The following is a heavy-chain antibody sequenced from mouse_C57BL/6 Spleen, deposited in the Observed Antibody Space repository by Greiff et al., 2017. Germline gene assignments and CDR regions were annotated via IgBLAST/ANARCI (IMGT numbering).Heavy chain of an antibody. CDR2: IYPSDSET. V-gene: IGHV1-61*01. D-gene: IGHD1-1*01. Sequence: QVQLQQPGAELVRPGSSVKLSCKASRYTFTSYWMDWVKQRPGQGLEWIGNIYPSDSETHYNQKFKDKATLTVDKSSSTAYMQLRSLTSEDSAVYYCARNYYYCSSLHWYFDVWGTGTTVTVSS. J-gene: IGHJ1*03. CDR3: ARNYYYCSSLHWYFDV. CDR1: RYTFTSYW.